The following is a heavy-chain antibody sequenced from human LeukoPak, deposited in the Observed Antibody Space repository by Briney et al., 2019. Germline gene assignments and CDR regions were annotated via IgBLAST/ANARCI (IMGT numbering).Heavy chain of an antibody. Sequence: PSETLSLTCTVSGGSISSYYWSWIRQPPGKGLEWIGYIYYSGSTNYNPSLRSRVTISVDTSKNQFSLKLSSVTAADTAVYYCARAVLRRFDPWGQGTLVTVSS. J-gene: IGHJ5*02. CDR2: IYYSGST. CDR3: ARAVLRRFDP. CDR1: GGSISSYY. V-gene: IGHV4-59*01.